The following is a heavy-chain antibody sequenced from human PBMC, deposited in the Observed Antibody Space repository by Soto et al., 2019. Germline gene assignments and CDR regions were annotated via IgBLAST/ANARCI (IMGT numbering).Heavy chain of an antibody. Sequence: PGGSLRLSCAASGFTVSSNYMSWVRQAPGKGLEWVSVIYSGGSTYYADSVKGRFTISRDNSKNTLYLQMNSLRAEDTVVYYCARDSNWGSEIDYWGQGTLVIVSS. V-gene: IGHV3-66*01. J-gene: IGHJ4*02. CDR2: IYSGGST. CDR1: GFTVSSNY. D-gene: IGHD7-27*01. CDR3: ARDSNWGSEIDY.